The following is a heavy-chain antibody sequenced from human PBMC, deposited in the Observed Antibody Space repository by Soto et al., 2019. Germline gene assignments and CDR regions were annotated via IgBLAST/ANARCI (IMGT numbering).Heavy chain of an antibody. CDR1: GGSISSSSYY. CDR2: IYYSGST. CDR3: ARAPPPQYSSGWYYFDY. V-gene: IGHV4-39*07. J-gene: IGHJ4*02. D-gene: IGHD6-19*01. Sequence: SETLYLTCTVSGGSISSSSYYWGWIRQPPGKGLEWIGSIYYSGSTYYNPSLKSRVTISVDTSKNQFSLKLSSVTAADTAVYYCARAPPPQYSSGWYYFDYWGQGTLVTVSS.